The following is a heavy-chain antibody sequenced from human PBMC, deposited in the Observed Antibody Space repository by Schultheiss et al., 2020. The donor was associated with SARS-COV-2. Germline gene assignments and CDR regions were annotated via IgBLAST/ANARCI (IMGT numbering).Heavy chain of an antibody. CDR2: ISGSGATT. D-gene: IGHD5-12*01. V-gene: IGHV3-23*01. J-gene: IGHJ6*02. Sequence: GGSLRLSCAASGFTFSSYGMHWVRQAPGKGLEWVSGISGSGATTYNADSVKGRFTISRDNAKNTLYLQMNSLRGEDTAVYYCAKSGGYGPSYYYYGMDVWGQGTTVTVSS. CDR3: AKSGGYGPSYYYYGMDV. CDR1: GFTFSSYG.